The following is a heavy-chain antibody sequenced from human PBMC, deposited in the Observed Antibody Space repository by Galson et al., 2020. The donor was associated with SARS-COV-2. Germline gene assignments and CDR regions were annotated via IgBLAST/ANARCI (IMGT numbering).Heavy chain of an antibody. CDR1: GGSISSGSYY. CDR3: ARDTGEVYGSGSYRGPHFDY. Sequence: SETLSLTCTVSGGSISSGSYYWSWIRQPAGKGLEWIGRIYTSGSTNYNPSLKSRVTISVDTSKNQFSLKLSSVTAADTAVYYCARDTGEVYGSGSYRGPHFDYWGQGTLVTVSS. J-gene: IGHJ4*02. V-gene: IGHV4-61*02. D-gene: IGHD3-10*01. CDR2: IYTSGST.